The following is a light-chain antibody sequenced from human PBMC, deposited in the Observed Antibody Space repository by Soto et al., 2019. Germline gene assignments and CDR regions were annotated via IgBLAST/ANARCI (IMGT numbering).Light chain of an antibody. Sequence: QSVLTQPPSASGSPGQSVTISCSGTSSDIGGYTYFSWYQHHPGKAPKLMIYEVSKRPSGVPDRFSGSKSGNTASLTVSGLQAEDEADYYCTSYAGSNSYVFGTGTKVTVL. J-gene: IGLJ1*01. CDR1: SSDIGGYTY. V-gene: IGLV2-8*01. CDR3: TSYAGSNSYV. CDR2: EVS.